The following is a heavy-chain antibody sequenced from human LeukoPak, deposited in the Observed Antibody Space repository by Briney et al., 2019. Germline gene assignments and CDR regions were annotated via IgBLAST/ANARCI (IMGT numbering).Heavy chain of an antibody. D-gene: IGHD5-12*01. CDR1: GYTFTGYY. V-gene: IGHV1-2*02. J-gene: IGHJ4*02. CDR3: ARAYSGYDLGGAKGY. Sequence: ASVKVSRKASGYTFTGYYMHWVRQAPGQGLEWMGWINPNSGGTNYAQKFQGRVTMTRDTSISTAYVELSRLRSDDTAVYYCARAYSGYDLGGAKGYWGQGTLVTVSS. CDR2: INPNSGGT.